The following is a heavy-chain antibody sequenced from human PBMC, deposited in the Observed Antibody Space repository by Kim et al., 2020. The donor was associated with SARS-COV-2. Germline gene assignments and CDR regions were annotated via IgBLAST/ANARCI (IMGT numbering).Heavy chain of an antibody. V-gene: IGHV7-4-1*02. CDR3: ARNGLGQQLPHFDY. J-gene: IGHJ4*02. D-gene: IGHD6-13*01. Sequence: AQGFTGRFVFSLDTSVSTAYLQISSLKAEDTAVYYCARNGLGQQLPHFDYWGQGTLVTVSS.